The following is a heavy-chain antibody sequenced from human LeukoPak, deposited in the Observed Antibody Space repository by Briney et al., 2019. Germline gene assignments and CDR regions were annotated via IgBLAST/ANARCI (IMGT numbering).Heavy chain of an antibody. J-gene: IGHJ4*02. CDR2: ISSSGSTI. CDR1: GFTFSSYE. V-gene: IGHV3-48*03. CDR3: ARERYYYDSSGYYSFDY. Sequence: GGSLRLSCAASGFTFSSYEMNWVRQAPGKGLEWVSYISSSGSTIYYADSVKSRFTISRDNAKNSLYLQMNSLRAEDTAVYYCARERYYYDSSGYYSFDYWGQGTLVTVSS. D-gene: IGHD3-22*01.